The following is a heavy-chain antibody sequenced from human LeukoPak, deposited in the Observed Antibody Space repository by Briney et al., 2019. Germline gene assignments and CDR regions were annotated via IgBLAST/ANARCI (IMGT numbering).Heavy chain of an antibody. CDR2: IYYSGST. CDR1: GGSISGSSYY. J-gene: IGHJ3*02. Sequence: SETLSLTCTVSGGSISGSSYYWGWIRQPPGKGLEWIGSIYYSGSTNYNPSLKSRVTISVDTSKNQFSLKLSSVTAADTAVYYCARDGAGDAFDIWGQGTMVTVSS. CDR3: ARDGAGDAFDI. V-gene: IGHV4-39*07. D-gene: IGHD6-19*01.